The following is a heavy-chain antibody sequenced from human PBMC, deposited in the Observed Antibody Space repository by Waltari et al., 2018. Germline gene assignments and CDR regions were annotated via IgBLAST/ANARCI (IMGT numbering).Heavy chain of an antibody. CDR3: AKSGRSPWAFDI. D-gene: IGHD3-10*01. J-gene: IGHJ3*02. CDR1: GFTFSSYG. CDR2: IGGSTGRQ. V-gene: IGHV3-23*04. Sequence: EVQLVESGGGLVQPGGSLRLSCTASGFTFSSYGMTWVRQAPGKGLEWVSAIGGSTGRQNYADSVRGRFTISRDNSKNTLYVQMNSLRAEDTALYYCAKSGRSPWAFDIWGQGTMVTVSS.